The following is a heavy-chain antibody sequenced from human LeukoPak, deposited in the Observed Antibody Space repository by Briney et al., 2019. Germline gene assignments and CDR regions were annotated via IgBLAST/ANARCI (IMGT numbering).Heavy chain of an antibody. CDR1: GFTFSSYS. CDR2: ISSGSSTI. CDR3: AKEGSNGDFDY. Sequence: GGSLRLSCAASGFTFSSYSMNWVRQAPGKGLEWVSYISSGSSTIYYADSVKGRFTISRDNAKNSLCLQMNSLRDEDTAVYYCAKEGSNGDFDYWGQGTLVTVSS. J-gene: IGHJ4*02. V-gene: IGHV3-48*02. D-gene: IGHD1-26*01.